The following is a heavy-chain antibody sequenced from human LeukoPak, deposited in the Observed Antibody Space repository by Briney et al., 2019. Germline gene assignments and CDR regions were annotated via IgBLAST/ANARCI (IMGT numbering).Heavy chain of an antibody. CDR3: ARGFDSKSTCFDY. D-gene: IGHD5-12*01. Sequence: SGTLSLTCTVSGGSITNYYWNWIRQPPGKGLEWIGYIYYSGSTNYNPFLKSRVTISVDTSKNQFSLRLTSVSAADTAVYYCARGFDSKSTCFDYWGQGTLLTV. CDR1: GGSITNYY. V-gene: IGHV4-59*01. CDR2: IYYSGST. J-gene: IGHJ4*02.